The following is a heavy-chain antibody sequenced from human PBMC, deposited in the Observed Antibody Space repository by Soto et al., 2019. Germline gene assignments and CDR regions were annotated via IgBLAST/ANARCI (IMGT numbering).Heavy chain of an antibody. D-gene: IGHD3-9*01. J-gene: IGHJ4*02. CDR2: IYYSGNT. CDR3: AIRPYDILTEWYFDY. Sequence: SETLSLTCSVSGGSISSGYYYWSWIRQPPGKGLEWIGHIYYSGNTYYNPSLKSRLIISVDTSKDQFSLKLSSVTAADTAVYYCAIRPYDILTEWYFDYWGQGTLVTVSS. CDR1: GGSISSGYYY. V-gene: IGHV4-30-4*01.